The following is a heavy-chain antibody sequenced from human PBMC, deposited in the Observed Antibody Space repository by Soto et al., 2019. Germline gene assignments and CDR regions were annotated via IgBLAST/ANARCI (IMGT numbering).Heavy chain of an antibody. CDR3: AKDQDLPLGYDYGMDV. Sequence: QVQLVESGGGVVQPGRSLRLSCAASGFTFRTYGMHWVRQAPGKGLEWVALLSFDGTNNYYADSVKGRFTISRDNSRNTLYLQLNSLRAEDTAVYYWAKDQDLPLGYDYGMDVWDQGTTVTGSS. V-gene: IGHV3-30*18. CDR1: GFTFRTYG. CDR2: LSFDGTNN. J-gene: IGHJ6*02.